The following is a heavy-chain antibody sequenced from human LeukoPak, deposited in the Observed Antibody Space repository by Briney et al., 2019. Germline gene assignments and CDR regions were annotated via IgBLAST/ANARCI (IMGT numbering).Heavy chain of an antibody. Sequence: GGSLRLSCAASGFTFSSYAMHWVRQAPGKGLEWVAVISYDGSNKYYADSVKGRFTISRDNSKNTLYPQMNSLRAEDTAVYYCARDGVGWFDPWGQGTLVTVSS. D-gene: IGHD1-26*01. V-gene: IGHV3-30*04. J-gene: IGHJ5*02. CDR2: ISYDGSNK. CDR3: ARDGVGWFDP. CDR1: GFTFSSYA.